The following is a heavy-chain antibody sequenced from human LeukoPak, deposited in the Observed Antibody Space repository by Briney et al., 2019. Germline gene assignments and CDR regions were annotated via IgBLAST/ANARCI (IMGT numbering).Heavy chain of an antibody. J-gene: IGHJ6*03. D-gene: IGHD3-10*01. CDR2: ISGSGAST. Sequence: GGSLRLSCAASGFTFSTYGMSWVRQAPGKGLEWVSAISGSGASTYHADSVKGRFTISRDNSRNTMYLQMNSLRVEDTAVYYCAKEFVEYYYYYIDGWGKGTTGTVSS. CDR3: AKEFVEYYYYYIDG. CDR1: GFTFSTYG. V-gene: IGHV3-23*01.